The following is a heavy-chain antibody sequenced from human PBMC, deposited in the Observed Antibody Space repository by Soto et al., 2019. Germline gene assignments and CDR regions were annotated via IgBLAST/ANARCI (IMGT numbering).Heavy chain of an antibody. D-gene: IGHD4-17*01. CDR3: ARYDFGTFDY. J-gene: IGHJ4*02. CDR2: IYHTEST. Sequence: SETLSLTCAVSGDSVSSSFWWSWVRQPPGKGLEWIGEIYHTESTVYNPSLKSRVTISVDKSKNQFSLNLDSVTAADTAVYYCARYDFGTFDYWGRGILVTVSS. CDR1: GDSVSSSFW. V-gene: IGHV4-4*02.